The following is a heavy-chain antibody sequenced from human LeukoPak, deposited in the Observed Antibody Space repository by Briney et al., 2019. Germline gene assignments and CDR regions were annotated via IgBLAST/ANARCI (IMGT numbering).Heavy chain of an antibody. J-gene: IGHJ4*02. D-gene: IGHD3-10*01. CDR2: IKEDGSEK. CDR3: ARGVPSGVDYFDY. Sequence: PGGSLRLSCAASGFTFSSYWMTWVRQAPGKGLEWVANIKEDGSEKYYVDSVKGRFTISRDNAKNSLFLQMNSLRVEDTAVYYCARGVPSGVDYFDYWGQGILVTVSS. V-gene: IGHV3-7*01. CDR1: GFTFSSYW.